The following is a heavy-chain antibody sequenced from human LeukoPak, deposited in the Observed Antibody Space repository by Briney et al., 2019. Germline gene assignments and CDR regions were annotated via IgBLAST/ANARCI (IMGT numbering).Heavy chain of an antibody. V-gene: IGHV1-46*01. Sequence: ASVKVSCKASGYTFTTYFIHWVRQAPGQGLEWMGIINISSGTTTNAQKFQGRVTMTRDTSTGIVYMELSSLRSEDTAVYYCARERLRLLEWLLEPFDYWGQGTLVTVSS. CDR3: ARERLRLLEWLLEPFDY. CDR1: GYTFTTYF. D-gene: IGHD3-3*01. J-gene: IGHJ4*02. CDR2: INISSGTT.